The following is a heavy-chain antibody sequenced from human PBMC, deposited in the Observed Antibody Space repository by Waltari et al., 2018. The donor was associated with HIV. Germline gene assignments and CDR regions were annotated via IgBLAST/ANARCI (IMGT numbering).Heavy chain of an antibody. V-gene: IGHV3-53*01. D-gene: IGHD2-2*01. Sequence: EVQLVESGGGLIQPGGSLRLSCAASGFTVSSNYMSWVRQAPGKGLEWVSVIYSGGSTYYADSVKGRFTISRDNSKNTLYLQMNSLRAEDTAVYYCAREGPYCSSTSCHRHAFDIWGQGTMVTVSS. CDR2: IYSGGST. CDR3: AREGPYCSSTSCHRHAFDI. CDR1: GFTVSSNY. J-gene: IGHJ3*02.